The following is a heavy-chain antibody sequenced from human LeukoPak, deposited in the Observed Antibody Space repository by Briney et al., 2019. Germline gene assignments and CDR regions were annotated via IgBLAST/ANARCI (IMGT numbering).Heavy chain of an antibody. V-gene: IGHV1-2*02. CDR2: INPNSGGT. D-gene: IGHD6-19*01. CDR3: ARYSSGWYSAFDI. CDR1: GYTFTGYY. Sequence: ASVKVSCKASGYTFTGYYMHWVRQAPGQGLEWMGWINPNSGGTSYAQKFQGRVTMTRDTSISTAYMELSRLRSDDTAVYYCARYSSGWYSAFDIWGQGTMVTVSS. J-gene: IGHJ3*02.